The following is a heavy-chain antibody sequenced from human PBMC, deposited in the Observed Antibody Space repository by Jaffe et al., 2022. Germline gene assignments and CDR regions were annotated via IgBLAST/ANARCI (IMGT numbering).Heavy chain of an antibody. V-gene: IGHV1-69*02. CDR1: GGTFSSYT. D-gene: IGHD6-13*01. CDR2: IIPILGIA. CDR3: ARPGLYSSSWYVD. Sequence: QVQLVQSGAEVKKPGSSVKVSCKASGGTFSSYTISWVRQAPGQGLEWMGRIIPILGIANYAQKFQGRVTITADKSTSTAYMELSSLRSEDTAVYYCARPGLYSSSWYVDWGQGTLVTVSS. J-gene: IGHJ4*02.